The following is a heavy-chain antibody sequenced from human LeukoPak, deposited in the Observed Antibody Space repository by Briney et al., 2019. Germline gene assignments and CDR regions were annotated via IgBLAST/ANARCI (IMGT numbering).Heavy chain of an antibody. D-gene: IGHD2-21*02. Sequence: PSETLSLTCTVSGGSISSYYWSWIRQPPGKGLEWIGYIYYSGSTNYNPSLKSRVTISVGTSKNQFSLKLSSVTAADTAVYYCARNLVVVTAIHAFDIWGRGTMVTVSS. CDR2: IYYSGST. CDR3: ARNLVVVTAIHAFDI. V-gene: IGHV4-59*08. J-gene: IGHJ3*02. CDR1: GGSISSYY.